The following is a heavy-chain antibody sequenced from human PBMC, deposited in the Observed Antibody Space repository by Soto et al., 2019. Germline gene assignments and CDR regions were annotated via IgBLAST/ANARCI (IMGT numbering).Heavy chain of an antibody. V-gene: IGHV1-8*01. CDR2: MNPNSGNT. CDR1: GYTFTSYD. J-gene: IGHJ6*02. Sequence: QVQLVQSGAEVKKPGASVKVSCKASGYTFTSYDIDWVRQATGQGIEWMGWMNPNSGNTGYAQKFQGSVTITRTTSISTAYMELSSLRSEATAVYYCAREKTSYGMDVWGQGTTVTGSS. CDR3: AREKTSYGMDV.